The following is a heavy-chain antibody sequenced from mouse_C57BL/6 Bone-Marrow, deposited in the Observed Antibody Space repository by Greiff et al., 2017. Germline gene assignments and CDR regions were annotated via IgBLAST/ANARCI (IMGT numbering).Heavy chain of an antibody. V-gene: IGHV5-6*02. CDR2: ISSGGSYT. J-gene: IGHJ4*01. D-gene: IGHD1-1*01. CDR3: ASHTVVENYAMDY. CDR1: GFTFSSYG. Sequence: EVKLVESGGDLVKPGGSLKLSCAASGFTFSSYGMSWVRQTPDKRLEWVATISSGGSYTYYPDSVKGRFTISRDNAKNTLYLQMSSLKSEDTAMYYCASHTVVENYAMDYWGQGTSVTVSS.